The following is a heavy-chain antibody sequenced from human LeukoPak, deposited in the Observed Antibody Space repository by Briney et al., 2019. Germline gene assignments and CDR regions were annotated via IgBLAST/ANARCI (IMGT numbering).Heavy chain of an antibody. D-gene: IGHD6-6*01. CDR3: VKETIFYSSSSYFDA. V-gene: IGHV3-43*01. CDR1: GFSFAQFT. J-gene: IGHJ4*02. Sequence: PGGSLRLSCAASGFSFAQFTMHWVRQAPGKGLEWISLITYAGETTLYADSVRGRFTVSRDNSQNSLFLQMDSLRAEDTALYYCVKETIFYSSSSYFDAWGQGNLVTVSS. CDR2: ITYAGETT.